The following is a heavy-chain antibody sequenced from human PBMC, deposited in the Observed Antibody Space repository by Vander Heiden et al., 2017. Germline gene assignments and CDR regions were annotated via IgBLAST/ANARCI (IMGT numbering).Heavy chain of an antibody. CDR1: GGSFSGYY. J-gene: IGHJ1*01. CDR3: ARGSRFIAAAGPGYFQH. V-gene: IGHV4-34*01. Sequence: QVQLQQWGAGLLKPSETLSLTCAVYGGSFSGYYWSWIRQPPGKGLEWIGEINHSGSTNYNPSLKRRVTISVDTSKNQFSLKLSSVTAADTAVYYCARGSRFIAAAGPGYFQHWGQGTLVTVSS. CDR2: INHSGST. D-gene: IGHD6-13*01.